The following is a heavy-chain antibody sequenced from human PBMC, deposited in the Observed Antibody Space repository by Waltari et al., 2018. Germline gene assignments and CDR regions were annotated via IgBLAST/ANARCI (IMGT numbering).Heavy chain of an antibody. V-gene: IGHV3-30*02. J-gene: IGHJ4*01. CDR3: AREDIVSETQWRGNQYRGNSGYDL. D-gene: IGHD5-12*01. CDR2: TRFDGINK. Sequence: QVFLVESGGGVVQPGDSLRLSCVSSGFNFNIYGMHWVRQAPGKGLAWVAFTRFDGINKHYADSVKGRFTISRDNIKNTLYLQMNSLGGEDSAMYYCAREDIVSETQWRGNQYRGNSGYDLWGQGTQVSVSS. CDR1: GFNFNIYG.